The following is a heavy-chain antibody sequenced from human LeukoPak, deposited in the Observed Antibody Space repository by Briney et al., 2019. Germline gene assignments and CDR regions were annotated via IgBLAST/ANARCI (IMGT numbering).Heavy chain of an antibody. Sequence: RSLRLSCAASGFTFSGYAMHWVRQAPGKGLEWVAVISYDGSNKYYADSVKGRFTISRDNAKNSLYLQMNSLRAEDTAVYYCARGGRRGDAFDIWGQGTMVTVSS. J-gene: IGHJ3*02. CDR1: GFTFSGYA. CDR2: ISYDGSNK. CDR3: ARGGRRGDAFDI. D-gene: IGHD2-15*01. V-gene: IGHV3-30-3*01.